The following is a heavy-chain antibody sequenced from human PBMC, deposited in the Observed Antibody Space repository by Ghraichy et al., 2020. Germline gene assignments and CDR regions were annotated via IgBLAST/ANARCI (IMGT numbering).Heavy chain of an antibody. J-gene: IGHJ4*02. CDR2: ISSSGGST. V-gene: IGHV3-23*01. D-gene: IGHD3-22*01. Sequence: GGSLRLSCAASGFTFSSYAMSWVRQAPGKGLEWVSVISSSGGSTYYADSVKGRFTISRDNSKNTLYLQMNSLRAEDTAVYYCAKDPPNYDSSGYYSPLGYWGQGALVTVSS. CDR3: AKDPPNYDSSGYYSPLGY. CDR1: GFTFSSYA.